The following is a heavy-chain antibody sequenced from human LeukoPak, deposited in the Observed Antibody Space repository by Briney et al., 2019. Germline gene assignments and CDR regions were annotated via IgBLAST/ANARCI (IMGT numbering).Heavy chain of an antibody. CDR2: IYYSGST. D-gene: IGHD3-10*01. CDR3: ARRAYGSGSFNRYHFDY. CDR1: GGSISNYY. V-gene: IGHV4-59*08. J-gene: IGHJ4*02. Sequence: PSETLSLTCTVSGGSISNYYWSWLRQPPGKGLEWIGYIYYSGSTNYNPSLKSRVTISVDTSSNQFSLKLNSVTAADTAVYYCARRAYGSGSFNRYHFDYWGRGTLVAVSS.